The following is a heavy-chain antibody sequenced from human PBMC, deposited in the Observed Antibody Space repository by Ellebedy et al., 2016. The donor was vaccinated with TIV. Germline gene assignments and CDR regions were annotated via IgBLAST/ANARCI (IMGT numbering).Heavy chain of an antibody. CDR2: IIPIFGTA. Sequence: SVKVSXXASGGTFSSYAISWVRQAPGQGLEWMGGIIPIFGTANYAQKFQGRVTITADESTSTAYMELSSLRSEDTAVYYCARGGSGSYYNDGEFDYWGQGTLVTVSS. CDR3: ARGGSGSYYNDGEFDY. J-gene: IGHJ4*02. D-gene: IGHD3-10*01. V-gene: IGHV1-69*13. CDR1: GGTFSSYA.